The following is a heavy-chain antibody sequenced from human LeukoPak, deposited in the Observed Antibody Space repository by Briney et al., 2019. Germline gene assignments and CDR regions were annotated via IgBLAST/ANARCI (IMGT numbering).Heavy chain of an antibody. CDR2: IGSTGSNT. CDR3: AKSMSTVTTSPF. J-gene: IGHJ4*02. V-gene: IGHV3-23*01. D-gene: IGHD4-17*01. CDR1: GFTFSSYA. Sequence: GGTLRLSCAASGFTFSSYAMSWVRQAPGKGLEWVSTIGSTGSNTYYTDSVKGRFTISRDNSKNTLYLQINGLTADDTAVYNCAKSMSTVTTSPFWGQGTLVTVSS.